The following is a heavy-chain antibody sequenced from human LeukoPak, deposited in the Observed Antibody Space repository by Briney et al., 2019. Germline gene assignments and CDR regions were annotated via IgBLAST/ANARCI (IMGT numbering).Heavy chain of an antibody. Sequence: GGSLRLSCAASGFTFSSYGMHWVRQAPGKGLEWVAFIRYDGTNKYYADSVKGRFTISRDNSKNTLYLQMNSLRAEDTAVYYCARDGAYYYDSSGYPEYYYYYYMDVWGKGTTVTVSS. D-gene: IGHD3-22*01. CDR1: GFTFSSYG. CDR3: ARDGAYYYDSSGYPEYYYYYYMDV. V-gene: IGHV3-30*02. J-gene: IGHJ6*03. CDR2: IRYDGTNK.